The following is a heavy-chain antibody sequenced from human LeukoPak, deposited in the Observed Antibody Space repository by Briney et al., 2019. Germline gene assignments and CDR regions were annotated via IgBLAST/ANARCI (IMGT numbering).Heavy chain of an antibody. V-gene: IGHV3-66*02. CDR3: ASGDAFDI. Sequence: PGGSLRLSCAASGFTVRSHYISWVRQAPGKGLEWVTVIYSGGSTYYADSVNGRFTISRDNSKNTLYLQMNSLRAEDTAVYYCASGDAFDIWGQGTMVTVSS. CDR1: GFTVRSHY. J-gene: IGHJ3*02. CDR2: IYSGGST.